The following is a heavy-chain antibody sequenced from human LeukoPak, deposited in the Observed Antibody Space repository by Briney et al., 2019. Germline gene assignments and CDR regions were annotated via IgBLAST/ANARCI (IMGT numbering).Heavy chain of an antibody. CDR1: GGTFRSYA. CDR3: ARDPVYYYDSSGYYYGWYFDL. CDR2: IIPIFGTA. D-gene: IGHD3-22*01. J-gene: IGHJ2*01. Sequence: SVKVSCKASGGTFRSYAISWVRQAPGQGLEWMGGIIPIFGTANYAQKFQGRVTITADESTSTAYMELSSLRSEDTAVYYCARDPVYYYDSSGYYYGWYFDLWGRGTLVTVSS. V-gene: IGHV1-69*13.